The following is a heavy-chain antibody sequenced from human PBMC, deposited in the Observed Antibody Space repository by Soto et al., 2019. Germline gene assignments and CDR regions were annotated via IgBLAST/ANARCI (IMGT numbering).Heavy chain of an antibody. D-gene: IGHD5-12*01. Sequence: GGSLRLSCAASGFTVSSNYMNWVRQAPGKGLEWVSYISSSSSTIYYADSVKGRFTISRDNAKNSVYLQMNSLRSDDTAVYYCARDNRRDGYNFPNWFDPWGQGTLVPVSP. CDR3: ARDNRRDGYNFPNWFDP. J-gene: IGHJ5*02. CDR1: GFTVSSNY. V-gene: IGHV3-48*01. CDR2: ISSSSSTI.